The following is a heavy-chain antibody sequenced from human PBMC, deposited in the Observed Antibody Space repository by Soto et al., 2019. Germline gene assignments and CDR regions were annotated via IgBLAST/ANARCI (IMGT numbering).Heavy chain of an antibody. CDR1: GFTFSSYG. J-gene: IGHJ4*02. D-gene: IGHD6-13*01. CDR3: ARGPLGYQLPFRDRSSWYFDY. CDR2: IWYDGSNK. V-gene: IGHV3-33*01. Sequence: QVQLVESGGGVVQPGRSLRLSCAASGFTFSSYGMHWVRQAPGKGLEWVAVIWYDGSNKYYADSVKGRFTISRDNSKDTLSLQMRSLRAEDNAVYYYARGPLGYQLPFRDRSSWYFDYWGQGTLVTVSS.